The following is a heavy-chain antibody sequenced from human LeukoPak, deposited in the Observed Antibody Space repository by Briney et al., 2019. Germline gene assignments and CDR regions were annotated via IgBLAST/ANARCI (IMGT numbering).Heavy chain of an antibody. CDR1: GFAFSSYG. CDR2: ISGSGGST. CDR3: ARGESYYRGDAFDI. J-gene: IGHJ3*02. D-gene: IGHD4-11*01. Sequence: GGSLRLSCAASGFAFSSYGMSWVRQAPGKGLEWVSAISGSGGSTYYADSVKGRFTISRDNSKNTLYLQMNSLRAEDTAVYYCARGESYYRGDAFDIWGQGTMVTVSS. V-gene: IGHV3-23*01.